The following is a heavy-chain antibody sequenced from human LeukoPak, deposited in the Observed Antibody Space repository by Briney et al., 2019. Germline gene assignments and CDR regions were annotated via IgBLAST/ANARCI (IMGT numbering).Heavy chain of an antibody. CDR3: ARYGPYYYYYGMDV. Sequence: PSETLSLTCTVSRGSISSYYWSWIRQPAGKGLEWIGRIYTSGSTNYNPSLKSRVTMSVDTSKNQFSLKLSSVTAADTAVYYCARYGPYYYYYGMDVWGQGTTVTVSS. CDR2: IYTSGST. D-gene: IGHD4-17*01. V-gene: IGHV4-4*07. CDR1: RGSISSYY. J-gene: IGHJ6*01.